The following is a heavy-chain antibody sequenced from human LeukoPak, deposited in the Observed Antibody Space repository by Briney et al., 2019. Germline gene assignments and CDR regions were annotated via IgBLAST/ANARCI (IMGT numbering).Heavy chain of an antibody. CDR3: ARDLTPCSSTSCYGWFDP. J-gene: IGHJ5*02. V-gene: IGHV3-21*01. CDR1: GFTFSSYS. Sequence: GGSLRLSCAASGFTFSSYSMNWVRQAPWKWLELVSSVSSCSSYIYYADSVKGRLTIFRDNAKNSMYLQMNSLRAEDTALYYCARDLTPCSSTSCYGWFDPWGQGNLVTVSS. CDR2: VSSCSSYI. D-gene: IGHD2-2*01.